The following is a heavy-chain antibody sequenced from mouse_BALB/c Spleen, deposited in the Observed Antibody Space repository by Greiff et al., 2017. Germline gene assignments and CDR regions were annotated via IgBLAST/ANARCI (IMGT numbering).Heavy chain of an antibody. D-gene: IGHD3-3*01. V-gene: IGHV1-69*01. CDR2: IDTSDSYT. J-gene: IGHJ2*01. Sequence: QVQLKQPGAELVMPGASVKMSCKASGYTFTDYWMHWVKQRPGQGLEWIGAIDTSDSYTSYNQKFKGKATLTVDESSSTAYMQLSSLTSEDSAVYYCARRGPWRDFDYWGQGTTLTVSS. CDR3: ARRGPWRDFDY. CDR1: GYTFTDYW.